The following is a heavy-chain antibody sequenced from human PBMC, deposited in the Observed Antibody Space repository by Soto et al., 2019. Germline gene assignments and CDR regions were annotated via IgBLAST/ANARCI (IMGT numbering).Heavy chain of an antibody. J-gene: IGHJ6*03. CDR2: IKQDGSEK. D-gene: IGHD2-2*01. V-gene: IGHV3-7*01. CDR3: ARDTVVPAARYYYYYYMDV. CDR1: GFTFSSYW. Sequence: GGSLRLSCAASGFTFSSYWMSWVRQAPGKGLEWVANIKQDGSEKYYVDSVKGRFTISRDNAKNSLYLQMKSLRAEETAVYYCARDTVVPAARYYYYYYMDVWGKGTTVTVSS.